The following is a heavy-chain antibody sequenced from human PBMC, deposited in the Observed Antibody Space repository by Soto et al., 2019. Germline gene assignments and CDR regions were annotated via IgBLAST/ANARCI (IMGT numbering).Heavy chain of an antibody. D-gene: IGHD3-22*01. Sequence: GESLKISCAASGFTFSSYGMHWVRQAPGKGLEWVAVIWYDGSNKYYADSVKGRFTISRDNSKNTLYLQMNSLRAEDTAVYYCARDGAQTYYYDSSGHNDYWGQGTLVTVSS. V-gene: IGHV3-33*01. CDR2: IWYDGSNK. J-gene: IGHJ4*02. CDR3: ARDGAQTYYYDSSGHNDY. CDR1: GFTFSSYG.